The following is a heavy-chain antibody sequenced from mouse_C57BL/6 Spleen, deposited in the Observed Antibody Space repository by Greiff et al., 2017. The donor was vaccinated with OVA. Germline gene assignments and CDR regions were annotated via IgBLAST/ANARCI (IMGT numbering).Heavy chain of an antibody. Sequence: DVMLVESAGGLVQPGSSMKLSCTASGFTFSDYYMAWVRQVPEKGLEWVANINYDGSSTYYLDSLKSRFIISRDNAKNILYLQMSSLKSEDTATYYCARAYGSSYFDYWGQGTTLTVSS. CDR1: GFTFSDYY. J-gene: IGHJ2*01. D-gene: IGHD1-1*01. CDR3: ARAYGSSYFDY. CDR2: INYDGSST. V-gene: IGHV5-16*01.